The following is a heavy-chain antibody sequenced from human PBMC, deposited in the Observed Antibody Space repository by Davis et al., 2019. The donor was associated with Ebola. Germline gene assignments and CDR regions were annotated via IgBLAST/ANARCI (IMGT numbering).Heavy chain of an antibody. CDR2: INPNSGGT. CDR3: ARDRFVESITIFGVDPYYYYGMDV. D-gene: IGHD3-3*01. Sequence: ASVKVSCKASGYTFTGYYMHWVRQAPGQGLEWMGWINPNSGGTNYAQKFQGRVTMTRDTSISTAYMELSRLRSDDTAVYYCARDRFVESITIFGVDPYYYYGMDVWGQGTTVTVSS. CDR1: GYTFTGYY. V-gene: IGHV1-2*02. J-gene: IGHJ6*02.